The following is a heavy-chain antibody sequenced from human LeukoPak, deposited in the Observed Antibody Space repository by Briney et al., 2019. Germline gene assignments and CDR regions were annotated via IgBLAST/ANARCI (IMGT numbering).Heavy chain of an antibody. Sequence: GGSLRLSCAASGFTLSSYAMTWVRQAPGRGLEWVSSVDGGGGGTYYADSVKGRFTISRDNSKNTLYLQMNSLRAEDTAVYYCARDYDSSGPDYWGQGTLVTVSS. D-gene: IGHD3-22*01. CDR2: VDGGGGGT. CDR1: GFTLSSYA. CDR3: ARDYDSSGPDY. V-gene: IGHV3-23*01. J-gene: IGHJ4*02.